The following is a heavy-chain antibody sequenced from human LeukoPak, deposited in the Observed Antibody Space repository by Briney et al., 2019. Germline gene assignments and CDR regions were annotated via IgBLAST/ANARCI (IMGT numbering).Heavy chain of an antibody. CDR2: FDPEDGET. D-gene: IGHD6-6*01. CDR3: ATSSGDGSYYYYGMDV. Sequence: ASVKVSCKVSGYTLTELSMHWVRQAPGKGLEWMGGFDPEDGETIYAQKFQGRVTMTEDTSTDTAYMELSSLRSEDTAVYYCATSSGDGSYYYYGMDVWGQGTTVTVSS. V-gene: IGHV1-24*01. CDR1: GYTLTELS. J-gene: IGHJ6*02.